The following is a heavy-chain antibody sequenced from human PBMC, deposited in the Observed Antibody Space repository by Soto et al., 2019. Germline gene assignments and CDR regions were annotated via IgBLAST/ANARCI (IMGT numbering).Heavy chain of an antibody. J-gene: IGHJ6*02. Sequence: GGSLRLSCAASGFTFSSYAMSWVRQAPGKGLEWVSAISGSGGSTYYADSVKGRFTISRDNSKNTLYLQMNSLRAEDTAMYYCATKYDGNPLYHGMDVWGQGTTVTVSS. V-gene: IGHV3-23*01. D-gene: IGHD3-10*01. CDR2: ISGSGGST. CDR1: GFTFSSYA. CDR3: ATKYDGNPLYHGMDV.